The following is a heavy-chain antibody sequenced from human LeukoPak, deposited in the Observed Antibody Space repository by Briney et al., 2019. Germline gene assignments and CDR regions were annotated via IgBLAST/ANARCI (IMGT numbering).Heavy chain of an antibody. CDR3: AKDIEVAWGDFAD. Sequence: PGGSLRLSCAASGFTFSGSAMPWVRQASGKGLEWVGRIRSKANSYATAYAASVKGRFTISRDDSKNTAYLQMNSLKTEDTAVYYCAKDIEVAWGDFADWGQGTLVTVSS. CDR1: GFTFSGSA. J-gene: IGHJ4*02. V-gene: IGHV3-73*01. CDR2: IRSKANSYAT. D-gene: IGHD5-24*01.